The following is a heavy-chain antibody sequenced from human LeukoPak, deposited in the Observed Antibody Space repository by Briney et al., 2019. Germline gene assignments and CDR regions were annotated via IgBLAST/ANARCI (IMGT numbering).Heavy chain of an antibody. CDR2: IKSTGDTT. CDR1: GYAFTSYH. Sequence: ASVQVSCKTSGYAFTSYHMHWVRQAPGQGLEWVAIIKSTGDTTVYAQKFQGRVTVTRDTSTSTVYMDLSSLSSEDTAVYYCVREDAHTYYFDFWGPGTLVTVSS. J-gene: IGHJ4*02. V-gene: IGHV1-46*01. CDR3: VREDAHTYYFDF. D-gene: IGHD2-2*01.